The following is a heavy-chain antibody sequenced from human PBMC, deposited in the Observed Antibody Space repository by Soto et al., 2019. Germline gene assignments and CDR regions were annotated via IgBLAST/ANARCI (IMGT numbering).Heavy chain of an antibody. D-gene: IGHD6-6*01. CDR2: IYYSGST. Sequence: SETLSLTCTVSGGSISSGGYYWSWIRQHPGKGLEWIGYIYYSGSTYYNPSLKSRVTISVDTSKNQFSLKLSSVTAADTAVYYCARDSGYSSSSDGYYYYYMDVWGKGTTVTVYS. V-gene: IGHV4-31*03. J-gene: IGHJ6*03. CDR3: ARDSGYSSSSDGYYYYYMDV. CDR1: GGSISSGGYY.